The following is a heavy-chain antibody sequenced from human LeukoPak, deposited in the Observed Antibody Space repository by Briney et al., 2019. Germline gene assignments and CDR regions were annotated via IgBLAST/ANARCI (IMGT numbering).Heavy chain of an antibody. J-gene: IGHJ5*02. Sequence: SETLSLTCTVSGGSISSSSYYWGWIRHPPGKGLEWIGSIYYSGSTYYNPSLKSRVTISVDTSKNQFSLKLSSVTAADTAVYYCARQATIFGVVGQNWFDPWGQGTLVTVSS. V-gene: IGHV4-39*01. D-gene: IGHD3-3*01. CDR3: ARQATIFGVVGQNWFDP. CDR2: IYYSGST. CDR1: GGSISSSSYY.